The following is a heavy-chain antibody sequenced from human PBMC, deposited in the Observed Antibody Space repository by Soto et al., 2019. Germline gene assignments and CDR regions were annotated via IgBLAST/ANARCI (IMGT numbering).Heavy chain of an antibody. V-gene: IGHV3-48*02. Sequence: LRLSCAASGFTFSSYSMNWVRQAPGKGLEWVSYISSSSSTIYYADSVKGRFTISRDNAKNSLYLQMNSLRDEDTAVYYCARTYITMIVVADAFDIWGQGTMVTVSS. D-gene: IGHD3-22*01. CDR1: GFTFSSYS. CDR3: ARTYITMIVVADAFDI. CDR2: ISSSSSTI. J-gene: IGHJ3*02.